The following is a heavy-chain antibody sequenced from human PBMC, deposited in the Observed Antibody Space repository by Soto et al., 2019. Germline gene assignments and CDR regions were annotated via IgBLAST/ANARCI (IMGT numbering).Heavy chain of an antibody. Sequence: QITLKESGPTLVKPTQTLTLTCTFSGFSLSNNGEAVGWFRQSPGKALEWLVLIYWDDDNRYNPTLRTRLSTTKDTSKNQVVLTLTNMYPVDTATYYCARYVATSPAGWFEPWGQGIPVTVSS. V-gene: IGHV2-5*02. CDR2: IYWDDDN. D-gene: IGHD3-10*02. CDR1: GFSLSNNGEA. CDR3: ARYVATSPAGWFEP. J-gene: IGHJ5*02.